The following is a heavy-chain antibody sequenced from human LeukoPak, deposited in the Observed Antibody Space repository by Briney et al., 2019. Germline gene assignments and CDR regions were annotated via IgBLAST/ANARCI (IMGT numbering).Heavy chain of an antibody. CDR3: ARDRYYDSSGYPLDY. J-gene: IGHJ4*02. CDR2: IYTSGST. V-gene: IGHV4-61*02. CDR1: GGSISSGSYY. D-gene: IGHD3-22*01. Sequence: PSETLSLTCTVSGGSISSGSYYWSWIRQPAGKGLEWIGRIYTSGSTSYNPSLKSRVTISVDTSKNQFSLKLSSVTAADTAVYYCARDRYYDSSGYPLDYWGQGTLVTVSS.